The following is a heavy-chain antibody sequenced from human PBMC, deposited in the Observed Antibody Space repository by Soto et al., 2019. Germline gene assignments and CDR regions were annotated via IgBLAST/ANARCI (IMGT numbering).Heavy chain of an antibody. Sequence: QVQLVQSGAEVKKPGASVKVSCKASGYTFTSYNINWVRQATGQGLEWMGWMNPNSGNTGYAQKFQGRVTMTRNTSISTAYMELSSLRSEDTAVYYCARGPRRFNRGYSGYDDGVGVWGQGTLVTVSS. V-gene: IGHV1-8*01. D-gene: IGHD5-12*01. CDR3: ARGPRRFNRGYSGYDDGVGV. CDR2: MNPNSGNT. CDR1: GYTFTSYN. J-gene: IGHJ4*02.